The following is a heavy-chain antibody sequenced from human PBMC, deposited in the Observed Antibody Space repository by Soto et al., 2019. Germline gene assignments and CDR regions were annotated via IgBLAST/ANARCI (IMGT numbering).Heavy chain of an antibody. D-gene: IGHD1-26*01. CDR3: AKIKGVGAFDY. J-gene: IGHJ4*02. CDR1: GFTFSSYG. CDR2: ISYDGSNK. Sequence: QVQLVESGGGVVQPGRSLRLSCAASGFTFSSYGMHWVRQAPGKGLEWVAVISYDGSNKYYADSVKGRFTISRDNSKNTLYLQMNSLRAEDTAVYYCAKIKGVGAFDYWGQGTLVTVSS. V-gene: IGHV3-30*18.